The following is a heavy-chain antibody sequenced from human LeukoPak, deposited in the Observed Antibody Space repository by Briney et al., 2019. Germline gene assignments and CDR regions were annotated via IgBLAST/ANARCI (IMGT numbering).Heavy chain of an antibody. D-gene: IGHD4-17*01. CDR2: INPNSGGT. Sequence: GASVKVSCKASGYTFTGYYMHWVRQAPGQGLEWMGRINPNSGGTNYAQKFQGRVTITRDTSATTAYMELSSLSSEDTAVYYCARVGTTTADYWGQGTLVTVSS. V-gene: IGHV1-2*06. CDR3: ARVGTTTADY. CDR1: GYTFTGYY. J-gene: IGHJ4*02.